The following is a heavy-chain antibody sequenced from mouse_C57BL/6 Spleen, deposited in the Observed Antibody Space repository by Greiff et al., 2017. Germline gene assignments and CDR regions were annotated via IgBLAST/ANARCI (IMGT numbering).Heavy chain of an antibody. D-gene: IGHD1-1*01. V-gene: IGHV1-50*01. Sequence: VQLQQPGAELVKPGASVKLSCKASGYTFTSYWMQWVKQRPGQGLEWIGEIDPSDSYTNYNQKFKGKATLTVDTSSSTAYMQLSSLTSEDSAVYYCARRGFYYGSSTPYFDYWGQGTTLTVSS. CDR3: ARRGFYYGSSTPYFDY. CDR1: GYTFTSYW. J-gene: IGHJ2*01. CDR2: IDPSDSYT.